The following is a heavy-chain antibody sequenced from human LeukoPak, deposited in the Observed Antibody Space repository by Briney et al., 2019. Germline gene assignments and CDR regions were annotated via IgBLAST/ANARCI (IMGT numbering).Heavy chain of an antibody. J-gene: IGHJ4*02. Sequence: SETLSLTCSVSGDSISNNNYYWGWIRQSPGKGLEWIGSIFSTGTTYYNPSLTSRATISVDTSKYQFTLKVTSVTAADTAVYYCVRHVKAASPRRFNYDSSGYYVDHWGQGTLVTVSS. D-gene: IGHD3-22*01. CDR1: GDSISNNNYY. V-gene: IGHV4-39*01. CDR2: IFSTGTT. CDR3: VRHVKAASPRRFNYDSSGYYVDH.